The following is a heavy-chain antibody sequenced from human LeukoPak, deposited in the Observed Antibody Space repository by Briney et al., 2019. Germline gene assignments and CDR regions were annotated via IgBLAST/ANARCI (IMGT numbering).Heavy chain of an antibody. CDR1: GYTFTSYG. D-gene: IGHD3-22*01. CDR2: ISAYNGNT. Sequence: ASVKVSCKASGYTFTSYGISWVRQAPGQGLEWMGWISAYNGNTNYAQKLQGRVTMTTDTSTSTAYMELRSLRSDDTAMYYCARSRYYYDSSGSEFDYWGQGTLVTVSS. J-gene: IGHJ4*02. CDR3: ARSRYYYDSSGSEFDY. V-gene: IGHV1-18*01.